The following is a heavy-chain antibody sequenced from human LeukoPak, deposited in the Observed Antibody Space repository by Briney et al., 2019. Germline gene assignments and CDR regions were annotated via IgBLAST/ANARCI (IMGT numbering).Heavy chain of an antibody. J-gene: IGHJ6*03. D-gene: IGHD3-22*01. CDR2: IYPSGST. Sequence: SETLSLTCTVSGGSISSYYWSWIRQPPGKGLEWIGYIYPSGSTNYNPSLKSRVTISVDTSKNQFSLKLSSVTAADTAVYYCARRLPGYDSSGYYRSYYYYYYMDVWGKGTTVTVSS. CDR3: ARRLPGYDSSGYYRSYYYYYYMDV. V-gene: IGHV4-4*09. CDR1: GGSISSYY.